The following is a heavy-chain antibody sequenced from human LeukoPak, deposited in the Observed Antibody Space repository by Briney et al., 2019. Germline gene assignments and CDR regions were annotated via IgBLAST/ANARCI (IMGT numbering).Heavy chain of an antibody. J-gene: IGHJ4*02. Sequence: PSETLSLTCSVSGGSISNSRYYWGWLRQPPGKGLEWVGSIYYSGATNSNPSLRSRLTISVDTSKNQFSLKLGSVTAADTAVYYCARVVGAPGMRGGRPYYFDYWGQGTLVTVSS. V-gene: IGHV4-39*07. D-gene: IGHD1-26*01. CDR2: IYYSGAT. CDR3: ARVVGAPGMRGGRPYYFDY. CDR1: GGSISNSRYY.